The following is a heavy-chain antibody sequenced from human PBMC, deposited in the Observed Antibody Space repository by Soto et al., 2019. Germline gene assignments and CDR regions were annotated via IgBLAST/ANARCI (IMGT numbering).Heavy chain of an antibody. V-gene: IGHV3-66*01. Sequence: PGGSLRLSCAASGFTVSSKYMTWVRQAPGKGLEWVSLIQSGGTTYYADSVKGRFTISRDTSENTLHLQMDSLRVEDTAVYYCARDDVLCDGDRCYGIPLDVWGKGTTLTVSS. D-gene: IGHD2-21*01. CDR1: GFTVSSKY. CDR3: ARDDVLCDGDRCYGIPLDV. J-gene: IGHJ6*04. CDR2: IQSGGTT.